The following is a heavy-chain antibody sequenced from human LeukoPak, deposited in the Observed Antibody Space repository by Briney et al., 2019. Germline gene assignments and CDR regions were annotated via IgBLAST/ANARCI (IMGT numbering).Heavy chain of an antibody. V-gene: IGHV3-33*01. CDR2: ICYDGTNK. CDR3: VTAAMDTQNSGGYLDY. D-gene: IGHD3-22*01. J-gene: IGHJ4*02. CDR1: GFTFSSYG. Sequence: GGSLRLSCAACGFTFSSYGMHWLRQAPGQGLEWVALICYDGTNKYYADSVKGRFTISRDNSNNTLYLQMSSLSAEDAAVYYCVTAAMDTQNSGGYLDYWGQGTMVTVSS.